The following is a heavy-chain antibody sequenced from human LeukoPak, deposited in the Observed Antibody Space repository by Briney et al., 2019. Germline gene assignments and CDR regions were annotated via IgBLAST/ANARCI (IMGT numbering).Heavy chain of an antibody. CDR1: GFTFSSYG. V-gene: IGHV3-30*03. CDR3: ATSPIIRYFDYDY. D-gene: IGHD3-9*01. CDR2: ISYDGSNK. Sequence: GGSLRLSCAASGFTFSSYGMHWVRQAPGKGLEWVAVISYDGSNKYYADSVKGRFTISRDNAKNSLYLQMNSLRAEDTAVYYCATSPIIRYFDYDYWGQGTLVTVSS. J-gene: IGHJ4*02.